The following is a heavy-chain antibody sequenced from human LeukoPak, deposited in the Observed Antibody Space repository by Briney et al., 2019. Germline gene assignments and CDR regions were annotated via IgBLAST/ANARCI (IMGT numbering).Heavy chain of an antibody. CDR2: IYSGGST. V-gene: IGHV3-53*01. J-gene: IGHJ4*02. Sequence: GGSLRLSCAASGFTFSSYSMNWVRQAPGKGLEWVSVIYSGGSTYYADSVKGRFTISRDNSKNTLYLQMNSLRAEDTAVYYCARDRVGATDYFDYWGQGTLVTVSS. D-gene: IGHD1-26*01. CDR1: GFTFSSYS. CDR3: ARDRVGATDYFDY.